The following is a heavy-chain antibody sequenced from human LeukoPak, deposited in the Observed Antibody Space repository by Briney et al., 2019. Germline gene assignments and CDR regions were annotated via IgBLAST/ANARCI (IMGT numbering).Heavy chain of an antibody. V-gene: IGHV3-7*01. Sequence: GGSLRLSCAASGFTFSSYWMSWVRQTPGKGLEWVANIKQDGSEKSSVDSVKGRFTISRDNAKNSLYVQMNSLRVEDTAVYYCAREGPGGFDIWGQGTMVIVSS. D-gene: IGHD3-10*01. CDR2: IKQDGSEK. J-gene: IGHJ3*02. CDR3: AREGPGGFDI. CDR1: GFTFSSYW.